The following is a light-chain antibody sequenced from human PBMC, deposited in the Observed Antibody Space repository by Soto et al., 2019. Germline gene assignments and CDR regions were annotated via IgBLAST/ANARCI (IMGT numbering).Light chain of an antibody. CDR3: QQYAASPLT. CDR2: DAS. CDR1: QSISNR. J-gene: IGKJ4*01. V-gene: IGKV3D-20*01. Sequence: EIVLTQSPATLSLSPGQRASLSCGASQSISNRLAWYQRKPGLAPRLLIYDASARATGLPDRFSGSGSGTDFILTISRLEPDDFAVYYCQQYAASPLTFGGGTKVDIK.